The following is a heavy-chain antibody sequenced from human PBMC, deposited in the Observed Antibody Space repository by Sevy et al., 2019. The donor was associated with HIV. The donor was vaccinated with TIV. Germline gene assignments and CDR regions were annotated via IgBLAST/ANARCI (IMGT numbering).Heavy chain of an antibody. J-gene: IGHJ6*02. CDR2: IKSKTDGGTK. CDR1: GFTFSNAW. Sequence: GGSLRLSCAASGFTFSNAWMSWVRQAPGKGLEWVGRIKSKTDGGTKDYAAPVKSRFTISRDDSKNTLYLQMNSLKTEDTAVYYCTTSSSWIIGYYYYYYGMDVWGQGTTVTVSS. D-gene: IGHD6-13*01. V-gene: IGHV3-15*01. CDR3: TTSSSWIIGYYYYYYGMDV.